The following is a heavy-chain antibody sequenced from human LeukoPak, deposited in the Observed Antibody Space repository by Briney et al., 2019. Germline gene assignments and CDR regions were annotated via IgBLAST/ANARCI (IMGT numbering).Heavy chain of an antibody. Sequence: SETLSLTCTVSGGSISNYYWSWIRQPPGKGLEWIGYIYYSGSTNYNPSLKSRVTISVDTSKNQFSLKLSSVTAADTAVYYCARAYYYGSGSYAFDIWGQGTMVTVSS. CDR3: ARAYYYGSGSYAFDI. J-gene: IGHJ3*02. V-gene: IGHV4-59*01. D-gene: IGHD3-10*01. CDR2: IYYSGST. CDR1: GGSISNYY.